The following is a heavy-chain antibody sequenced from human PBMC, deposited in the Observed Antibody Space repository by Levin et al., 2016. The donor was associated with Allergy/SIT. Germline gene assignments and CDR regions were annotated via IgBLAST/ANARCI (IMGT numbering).Heavy chain of an antibody. V-gene: IGHV3-21*01. Sequence: GGSLRLSCAASGFTFSSYAMSWVRQAPGKGLEWVSAISSSSYIYYADSVKGRFTISRDNAKNSLYLQMNSLRAEDTAVYYCARGHNHYGSGSYSLFGWGQGTLVTVSS. D-gene: IGHD3-10*01. J-gene: IGHJ4*02. CDR2: ISSSSYI. CDR1: GFTFSSYA. CDR3: ARGHNHYGSGSYSLFG.